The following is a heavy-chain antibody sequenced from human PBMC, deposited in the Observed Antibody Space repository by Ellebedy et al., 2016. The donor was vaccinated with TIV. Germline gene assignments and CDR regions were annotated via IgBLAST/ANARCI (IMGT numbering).Heavy chain of an antibody. J-gene: IGHJ4*02. Sequence: MPSETLSLTCTVPGDPISSYYWSWIRQPPGKGLEWIGHIHYSGGAKYNPSLKSRLTMSVDTPKNQFPLRLTSVTAADTAVYYCARARGQYLYGSGSYFTNWGQGEMVTVSS. CDR1: GDPISSYY. CDR2: IHYSGGA. CDR3: ARARGQYLYGSGSYFTN. V-gene: IGHV4-59*12. D-gene: IGHD3-10*01.